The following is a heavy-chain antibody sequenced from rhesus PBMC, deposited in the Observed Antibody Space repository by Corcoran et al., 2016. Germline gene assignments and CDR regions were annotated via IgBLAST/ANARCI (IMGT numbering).Heavy chain of an antibody. CDR3: AREGITGTRQFSY. CDR2: VDPENGEA. D-gene: IGHD1-26*01. V-gene: IGHV1-111*02. J-gene: IGHJ4*01. CDR1: GYTFTDYY. Sequence: EVQLVQSGAEVKKPGAPVKISCKASGYTFTDYYLTWGRAAPGQGLEWMGRVDPENGEADDEQKFQDRGTSTADTSTDTAYMELSSLRSEDTAMYYCAREGITGTRQFSYWGQGVLVTVSS.